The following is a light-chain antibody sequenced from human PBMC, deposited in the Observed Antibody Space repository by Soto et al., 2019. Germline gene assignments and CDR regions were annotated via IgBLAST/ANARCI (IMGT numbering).Light chain of an antibody. CDR1: QSISSY. CDR2: AAS. V-gene: IGKV1-39*01. CDR3: HQTFSTRSWT. J-gene: IGKJ1*01. Sequence: DLPMTPSPSSLSASVGDRVTITCRASQSISSYLNWYQHKPGKAPKLLIYAASSLQSGVPSRFSGSGSGTDFTLTISTLQPEDFATYYCHQTFSTRSWTFGQGTKVDIK.